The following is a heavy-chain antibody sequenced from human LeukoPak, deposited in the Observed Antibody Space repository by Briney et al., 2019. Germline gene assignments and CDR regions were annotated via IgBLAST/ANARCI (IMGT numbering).Heavy chain of an antibody. Sequence: GGSLRLSCAASGLTFSSSGMHWVRQAPGKGLEWVAVIWNDRSNKYYADSVKGRFTISRDNSKNMLSLQMNSLRAEDTAVYYCARVLGGDYVGYFDYWGQGTLVTVPS. CDR3: ARVLGGDYVGYFDY. CDR2: IWNDRSNK. D-gene: IGHD4-17*01. CDR1: GLTFSSSG. V-gene: IGHV3-33*01. J-gene: IGHJ4*02.